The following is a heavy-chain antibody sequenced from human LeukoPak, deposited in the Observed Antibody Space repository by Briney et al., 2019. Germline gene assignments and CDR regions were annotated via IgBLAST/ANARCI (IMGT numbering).Heavy chain of an antibody. Sequence: GGSLRLSCAASGFTVSSTYLTWVRQAPGKGLEWLSVIYSGGYTYYADSVKGRFFISRDISENMVYLQMNSLSVEDTAVYFCARGRPAHYLDSWGPGTLVTVS. D-gene: IGHD6-6*01. CDR3: ARGRPAHYLDS. J-gene: IGHJ4*02. V-gene: IGHV3-66*01. CDR2: IYSGGYT. CDR1: GFTVSSTY.